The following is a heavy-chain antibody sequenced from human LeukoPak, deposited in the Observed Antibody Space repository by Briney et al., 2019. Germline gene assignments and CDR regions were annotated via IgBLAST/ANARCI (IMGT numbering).Heavy chain of an antibody. Sequence: GGSLRLSCAASGFTFSTYDMTWVRQAPGKGLEWVSAIGASRGSTYYADSVKGRFTISRDNSKNTLYLQMNSLRAEDTAIYYCANPFYGSGPRGYWGQGTLVTVSS. V-gene: IGHV3-23*01. CDR3: ANPFYGSGPRGY. CDR1: GFTFSTYD. D-gene: IGHD3-10*01. J-gene: IGHJ4*02. CDR2: IGASRGST.